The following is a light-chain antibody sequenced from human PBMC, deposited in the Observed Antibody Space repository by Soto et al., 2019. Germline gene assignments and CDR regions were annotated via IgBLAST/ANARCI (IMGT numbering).Light chain of an antibody. CDR3: AACDDNLNGWV. Sequence: QSVLTQPPSASGAPGQWVTISCSGGSSNIAINTVNWYQQLPGTAPKLLIYINNQRPSGVSDRFSGSKSGTSASLAITGLQSEDEGDYYCAACDDNLNGWVFGGGTKLTVL. CDR2: INN. CDR1: SSNIAINT. J-gene: IGLJ3*02. V-gene: IGLV1-44*01.